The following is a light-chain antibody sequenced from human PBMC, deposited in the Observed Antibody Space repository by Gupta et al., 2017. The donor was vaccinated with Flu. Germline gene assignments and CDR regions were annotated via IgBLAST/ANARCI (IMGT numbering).Light chain of an antibody. CDR2: KAS. CDR1: QSINGY. CDR3: QQDSTFSWT. J-gene: IGKJ1*01. Sequence: DIQMTQSPSTLSASVGDRVTITCRASQSINGYLAWYQQIPGKAPKLLIYKASTLASGVPSRFSGSGSGTEFSLTISSLQPDDFASYSCQQDSTFSWTFGQGTKVEFK. V-gene: IGKV1-5*03.